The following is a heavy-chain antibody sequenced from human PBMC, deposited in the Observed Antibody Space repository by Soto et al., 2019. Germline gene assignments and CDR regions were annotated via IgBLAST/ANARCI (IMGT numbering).Heavy chain of an antibody. Sequence: SETLSLTCSVSDDSINSDKYYWGWIRQPPGKGLEWIGSIYYRGNAYYNTSLQTRVNISLDKSKNQFSLKLNSVTAADSAVNFCARLEGLATISYYFDFWGPGALVTVSS. J-gene: IGHJ4*02. CDR2: IYYRGNA. CDR3: ARLEGLATISYYFDF. D-gene: IGHD3-9*01. V-gene: IGHV4-39*01. CDR1: DDSINSDKYY.